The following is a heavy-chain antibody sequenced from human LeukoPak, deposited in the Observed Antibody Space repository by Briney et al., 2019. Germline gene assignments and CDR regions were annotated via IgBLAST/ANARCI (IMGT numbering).Heavy chain of an antibody. V-gene: IGHV3-7*01. Sequence: PGGSLRLSCAASGFTFSSYWMSWVRQAPGKGLEWVANIKQDGSEKYYVDSVKGRFTISRDNAKNSLYLQMNSLRAEDTAVYYCARDPGGWEQWLVGYMRAAFDIWGQGTMVTVSS. CDR1: GFTFSSYW. D-gene: IGHD6-19*01. J-gene: IGHJ3*02. CDR3: ARDPGGWEQWLVGYMRAAFDI. CDR2: IKQDGSEK.